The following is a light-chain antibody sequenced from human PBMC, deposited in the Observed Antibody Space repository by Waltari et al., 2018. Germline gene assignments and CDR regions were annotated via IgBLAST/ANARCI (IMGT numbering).Light chain of an antibody. CDR3: QHYGTSYT. Sequence: EIVLTQSPGTLSLSPGEGVTLSCRSSQSVRGTYLAWYQQKPGQAPRRLIYGASNRATGTPHRFSGSGSGTFFTLTITGLEPEDFAVYYCQHYGTSYTFGQGTKLEI. CDR2: GAS. J-gene: IGKJ2*01. CDR1: QSVRGTY. V-gene: IGKV3-20*01.